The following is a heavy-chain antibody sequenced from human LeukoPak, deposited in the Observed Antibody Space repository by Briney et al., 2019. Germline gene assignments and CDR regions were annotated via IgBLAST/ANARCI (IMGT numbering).Heavy chain of an antibody. CDR2: ISYDGSNK. CDR1: GFTFSNYA. D-gene: IGHD6-19*01. Sequence: RRSLRLSCAASGFTFSNYAMHWVRQAPGKGLEWVAVISYDGSNKYYADSVKGRFTISRDNSKNTLYLQMNSLRAEDTAVYYCARGGPSIAVAGTDSDYWGQGTLVTVSS. CDR3: ARGGPSIAVAGTDSDY. V-gene: IGHV3-30*01. J-gene: IGHJ4*02.